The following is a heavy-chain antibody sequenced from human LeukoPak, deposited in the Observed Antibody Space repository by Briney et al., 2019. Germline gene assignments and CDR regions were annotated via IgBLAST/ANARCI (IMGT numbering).Heavy chain of an antibody. Sequence: GGSLRLSCAASGFTFSKFWMSWVRQAPGKGLEWVANIKEDGSTKHYVDSVKGRFTISRDNAKNSLSLQMNYLRVEDTAVYYCATSDDSAATYWGQGTLVTVSS. CDR2: IKEDGSTK. V-gene: IGHV3-7*01. J-gene: IGHJ4*02. D-gene: IGHD6-25*01. CDR1: GFTFSKFW. CDR3: ATSDDSAATY.